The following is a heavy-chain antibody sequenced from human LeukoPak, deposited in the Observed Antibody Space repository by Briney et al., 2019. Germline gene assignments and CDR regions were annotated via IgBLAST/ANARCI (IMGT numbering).Heavy chain of an antibody. CDR2: ISGSGSST. D-gene: IGHD5-18*01. J-gene: IGHJ4*02. CDR3: ANHSDTAMVYAY. V-gene: IGHV3-23*01. Sequence: GGSLRLSCAASGFTFSSYAMRWVRQAPGKGLEWVSGISGSGSSTYYADSVKGRFTISRDNSKNTLNLQMNSLRAEDTAVYYCANHSDTAMVYAYWGQGTLVTVSS. CDR1: GFTFSSYA.